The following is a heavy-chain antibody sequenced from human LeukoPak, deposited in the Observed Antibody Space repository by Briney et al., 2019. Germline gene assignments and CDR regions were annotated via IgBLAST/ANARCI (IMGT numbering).Heavy chain of an antibody. CDR2: IDIRSTTI. CDR3: ARALFFDC. D-gene: IGHD2-21*01. Sequence: PGGSLRLSCAASGFTFSSYSMNWVRQAPGKGLEWVSYIDIRSTTIYYADSVKGRFTISRDNSKNTLYLQMNSLRAEDTAVYYCARALFFDCWGQGTLVTVSS. CDR1: GFTFSSYS. J-gene: IGHJ4*02. V-gene: IGHV3-48*01.